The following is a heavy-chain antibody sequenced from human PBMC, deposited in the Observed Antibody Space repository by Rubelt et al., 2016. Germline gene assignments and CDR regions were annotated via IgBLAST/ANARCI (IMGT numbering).Heavy chain of an antibody. V-gene: IGHV4-38-2*02. J-gene: IGHJ4*02. CDR2: INHSGST. CDR1: GYSISSGYY. CDR3: AGHYNWNDDSC. D-gene: IGHD1-1*01. Sequence: QVQLQESGPGLVKPSETLSLTCTVSGYSISSGYYWGWIRQPPGKGLEWIGCINHSGSTYHNPSLKSRVTMSVDTSKNQFSLRRSAVTAAYTAVYFCAGHYNWNDDSCWGQGTLVTVSS.